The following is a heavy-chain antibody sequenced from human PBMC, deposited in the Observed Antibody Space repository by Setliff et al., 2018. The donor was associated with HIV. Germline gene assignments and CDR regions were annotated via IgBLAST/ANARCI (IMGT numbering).Heavy chain of an antibody. CDR2: IIPIFNTA. CDR3: ARGSGGYCSGGSCYFGFGLAL. J-gene: IGHJ6*02. CDR1: GGTFSSYS. V-gene: IGHV1-69*13. D-gene: IGHD2-15*01. Sequence: SVKVSCKASGGTFSSYSITWVRQAPGQGLEWMGGIIPIFNTANYAQKFQGKVAITADESTSTAYMQRSSLGSEDTAVYYCARGSGGYCSGGSCYFGFGLALWGQGTTVTVSS.